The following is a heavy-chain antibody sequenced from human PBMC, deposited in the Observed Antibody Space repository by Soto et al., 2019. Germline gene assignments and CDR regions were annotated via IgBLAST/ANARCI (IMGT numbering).Heavy chain of an antibody. J-gene: IGHJ4*02. Sequence: GGSLRLSCAASGFTFSSYSMNWVRQAPGKGLEWVSSISSSSSYIYYADSVKGRFTISRDNAKNSLYLQMNSLRAEDTAVYYCARNGPDSTEQYFDYWGQGTLVTVSS. CDR1: GFTFSSYS. CDR2: ISSSSSYI. CDR3: ARNGPDSTEQYFDY. D-gene: IGHD3-22*01. V-gene: IGHV3-21*01.